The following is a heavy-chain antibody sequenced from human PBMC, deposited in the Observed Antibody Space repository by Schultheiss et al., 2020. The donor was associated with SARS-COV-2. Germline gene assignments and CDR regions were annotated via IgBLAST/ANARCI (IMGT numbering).Heavy chain of an antibody. J-gene: IGHJ4*02. CDR2: ISGSGGST. Sequence: GGSLRLSCAASGFTFSSYAMSWVRQAPGKGLEWVSAISGSGGSTYYADSVKGRFTISRDNSKNTLYLQMNSLRAEDTAVYYCARDAWSGYDSGYDYWGQGTLVTVSS. CDR1: GFTFSSYA. D-gene: IGHD5-12*01. CDR3: ARDAWSGYDSGYDY. V-gene: IGHV3-23*01.